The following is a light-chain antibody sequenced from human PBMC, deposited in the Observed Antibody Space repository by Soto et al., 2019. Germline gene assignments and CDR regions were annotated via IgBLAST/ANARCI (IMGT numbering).Light chain of an antibody. CDR1: SSDVGSYNL. Sequence: QSALTQPASVSGSPGQSITISCTGTSSDVGSYNLVSWYQQHPGKAPKLMIYEGSKRPSGVSNRFSGSKSGNTASLTISGLDAEDEADYYCCSDAGRSTVVFGGGTQLTVL. V-gene: IGLV2-23*01. CDR2: EGS. CDR3: CSDAGRSTVV. J-gene: IGLJ2*01.